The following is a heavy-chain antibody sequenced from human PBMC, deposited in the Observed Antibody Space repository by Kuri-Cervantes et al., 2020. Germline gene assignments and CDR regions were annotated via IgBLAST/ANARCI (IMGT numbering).Heavy chain of an antibody. D-gene: IGHD3-3*01. J-gene: IGHJ6*02. CDR2: ILYDGSNK. Sequence: GESLKISCAASGFTFSSYAMHWVRQAPGKGLEWVAVILYDGSNKYYADSVKGRFTISRDNSKNTLYLQMNSLRAEDTAVYYCARDSHYDFWSGYGYYYYYGMDVWGQGTTVTVSS. V-gene: IGHV3-30-3*01. CDR3: ARDSHYDFWSGYGYYYYYGMDV. CDR1: GFTFSSYA.